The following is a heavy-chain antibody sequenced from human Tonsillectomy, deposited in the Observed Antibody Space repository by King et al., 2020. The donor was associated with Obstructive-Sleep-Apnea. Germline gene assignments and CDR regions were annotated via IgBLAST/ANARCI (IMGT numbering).Heavy chain of an antibody. CDR3: ARDLWSVSADMRFDP. V-gene: IGHV4-38-2*02. D-gene: IGHD3-3*01. CDR1: DYSISSGYY. CDR2: IYHSGST. J-gene: IGHJ5*02. Sequence: QLQESGPGLVKPSETLSLSCTVSDYSISSGYYWGWIRQPPGKGLEWIGSIYHSGSTSYNPSLKSRVTIVVETSKNQFSLRLSSVTAAATAGYYCARDLWSVSADMRFDPWGQGTLVTVSS.